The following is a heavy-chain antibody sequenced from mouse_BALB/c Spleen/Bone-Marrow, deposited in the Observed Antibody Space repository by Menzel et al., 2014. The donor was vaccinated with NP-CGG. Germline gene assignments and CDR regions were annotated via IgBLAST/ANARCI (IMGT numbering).Heavy chain of an antibody. J-gene: IGHJ2*01. Sequence: EVQLVESGGGLVQPGGSLRLSCVTSGFTFIDYYMNWVRQPPGKALEWVGFIRNKAYGYTTEYSASVKGRFTISRDNSQSILYLQMNTLRAEDSATYYCTRDMGGIPFDSWGQGTTLTVSS. CDR2: IRNKAYGYTT. V-gene: IGHV7-3*02. CDR3: TRDMGGIPFDS. CDR1: GFTFIDYY. D-gene: IGHD4-1*01.